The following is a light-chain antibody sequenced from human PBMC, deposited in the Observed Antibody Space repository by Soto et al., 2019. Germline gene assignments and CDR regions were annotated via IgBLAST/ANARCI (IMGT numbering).Light chain of an antibody. J-gene: IGKJ5*01. Sequence: IVMTQSPATLSLSAGERAALSCRASQSISSHLVWYQKKPGQAPRLLLYDASHRAAGIPARFSGSGFGTDFTLTISSLETEDAAAYYCQQRSNWPPITFGQGTRLEI. V-gene: IGKV3-11*01. CDR2: DAS. CDR1: QSISSH. CDR3: QQRSNWPPIT.